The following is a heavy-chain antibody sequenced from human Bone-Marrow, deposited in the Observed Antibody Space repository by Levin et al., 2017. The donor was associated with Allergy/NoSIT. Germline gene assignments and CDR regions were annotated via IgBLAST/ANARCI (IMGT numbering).Heavy chain of an antibody. CDR1: GFTVSSNY. V-gene: IGHV3-53*01. Sequence: GESLKISCAASGFTVSSNYMNWVRQAPGQGLEWLSVIYSGGHTYYVDSVKGRFTISRDNSKNTVYLQMNGLRAADTAVYYCARGREGVGQFHYYYYAMEVSGQGTTVTVSS. CDR2: IYSGGHT. J-gene: IGHJ6*02. CDR3: ARGREGVGQFHYYYYAMEV. D-gene: IGHD3-10*01.